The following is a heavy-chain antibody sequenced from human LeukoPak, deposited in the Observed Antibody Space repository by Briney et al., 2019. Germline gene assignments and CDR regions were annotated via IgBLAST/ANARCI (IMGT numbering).Heavy chain of an antibody. CDR1: GGSISSSSYY. D-gene: IGHD6-19*01. V-gene: IGHV4-39*01. J-gene: IGHJ4*02. CDR3: ASSGWYLPVDY. CDR2: IYYSGST. Sequence: SETLSLTCTVSGGSISSSSYYWGWIRQPPGKGLEWIGSIYYSGSTYYNPSLKSRVTISVDTSKNQFSLKLSSVTAADTAVYYCASSGWYLPVDYWGQGTLVTVSS.